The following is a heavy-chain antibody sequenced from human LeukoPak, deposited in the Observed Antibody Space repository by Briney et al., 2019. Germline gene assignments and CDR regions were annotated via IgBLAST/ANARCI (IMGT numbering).Heavy chain of an antibody. J-gene: IGHJ4*02. V-gene: IGHV3-64*02. D-gene: IGHD1-26*01. CDR3: ARAAYSGSYSDY. CDR1: GFTFSSHV. CDR2: ISSNGDST. Sequence: GGSLRLSCAASGFTFSSHVMHWARQAPGKGLEYVSAISSNGDSTYYADSVKGRFITSRDNSKNTVYLQMGSLRAEDMAVYYCARAAYSGSYSDYWGQGTLVTVSS.